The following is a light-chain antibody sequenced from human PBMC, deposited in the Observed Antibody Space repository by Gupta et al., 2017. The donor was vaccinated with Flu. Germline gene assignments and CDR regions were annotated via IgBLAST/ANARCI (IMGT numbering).Light chain of an antibody. J-gene: IGKJ1*01. CDR2: KAS. CDR1: QSISSW. V-gene: IGKV1-5*03. CDR3: QQYNSYSRT. Sequence: DIQMTQSPSTLSASVGDRVTITCRASQSISSWLAWYQQKPGKAPKLLIYKASSLESGVPSRFSGSGSGTEFTLTISSLQPYDFATYYCQQYNSYSRTFGQGTKVEIK.